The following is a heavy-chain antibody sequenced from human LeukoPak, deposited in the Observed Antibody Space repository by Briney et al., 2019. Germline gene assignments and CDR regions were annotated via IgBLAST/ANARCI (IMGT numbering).Heavy chain of an antibody. CDR3: AKDDCSGGSCYSGWDYYYYYGMDV. V-gene: IGHV3-30*18. J-gene: IGHJ6*04. D-gene: IGHD2-15*01. CDR1: GVTFSSYG. CDR2: ISEDGSNK. Sequence: PGGSLRLSCAASGVTFSSYGMHWVRQAPGKGRERVAVISEDGSNKYYADSVKGRFTISRDNSKNTLYLQMKSLRAEDTAVYYCAKDDCSGGSCYSGWDYYYYYGMDVWGKGTTVTVSS.